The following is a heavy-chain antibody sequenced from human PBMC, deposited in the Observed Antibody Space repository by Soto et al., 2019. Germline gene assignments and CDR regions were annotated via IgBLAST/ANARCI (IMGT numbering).Heavy chain of an antibody. J-gene: IGHJ6*03. CDR2: FGGSGGT. CDR3: AKSQSSLYYMDV. Sequence: EVQVLESGGGLVQPGGSLRPSWVGSGFIFSNFAMAWVRQAPGKGLEWVSGFGGSGGTYYADSVKGRYTISRDNSKNTLYLQMNSLRVEDTAVYYCAKSQSSLYYMDVWGKGTAVTVSS. V-gene: IGHV3-23*01. CDR1: GFIFSNFA.